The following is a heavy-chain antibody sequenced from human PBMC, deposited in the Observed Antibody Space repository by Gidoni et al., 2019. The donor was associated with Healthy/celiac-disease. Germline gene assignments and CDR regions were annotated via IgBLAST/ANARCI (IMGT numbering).Heavy chain of an antibody. CDR1: GFTFSNAW. D-gene: IGHD4-17*01. V-gene: IGHV3-15*01. CDR2: IKSKTDGRTT. CDR3: TTFRAGDFDY. J-gene: IGHJ4*02. Sequence: EGQLVESGGGVGKPGGSRRLSCAASGFTFSNAWRSWVRQAPGKGLAWVGRIKSKTDGRTTDYAAPVKGRFTISRDVSKNTLYLQINSLNTEATAVYYCTTFRAGDFDYWGQGTLVTVSS.